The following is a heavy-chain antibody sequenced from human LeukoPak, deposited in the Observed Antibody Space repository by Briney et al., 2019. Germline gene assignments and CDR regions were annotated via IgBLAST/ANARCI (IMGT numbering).Heavy chain of an antibody. Sequence: GASVKVSCKASGYTFTGYYMHWVRQAPGQGLEWMGWINPNSGGTNYAQKFQGRVTMTRDTSISTAYMELSRLRSDDTVVYYCARGTRGWYQLRWFDPWGQGTLVTVSS. CDR2: INPNSGGT. V-gene: IGHV1-2*02. CDR1: GYTFTGYY. J-gene: IGHJ5*02. CDR3: ARGTRGWYQLRWFDP. D-gene: IGHD2-2*01.